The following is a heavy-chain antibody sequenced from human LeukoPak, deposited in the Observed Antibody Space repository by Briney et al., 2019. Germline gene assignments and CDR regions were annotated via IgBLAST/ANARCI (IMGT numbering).Heavy chain of an antibody. CDR2: INHSGST. V-gene: IGHV4-34*01. Sequence: PSETLSLTCAAYGGSFSGYYWSWIRQPPGKGLEWIGEINHSGSTNYNPSLKSRVTISVDTSKNQFSLKLSSVTAADTAVYYCAREAITMIVVVITPCGAFDIWGQGTMVTVSS. CDR3: AREAITMIVVVITPCGAFDI. J-gene: IGHJ3*02. CDR1: GGSFSGYY. D-gene: IGHD3-22*01.